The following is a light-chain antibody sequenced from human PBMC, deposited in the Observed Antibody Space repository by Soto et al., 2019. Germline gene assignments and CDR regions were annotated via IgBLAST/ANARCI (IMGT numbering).Light chain of an antibody. CDR2: GAS. CDR1: QSVIRSY. J-gene: IGKJ5*01. V-gene: IGKV3-20*01. CDR3: QERGSSPIS. Sequence: IVYTQSPGTFSLNPGERATISCRASQSVIRSYLAWYQQKPGQAPRLLIYGASSRATGIPDRFSGSGSGTDFTLTISRLEPEDFAVYYSQERGSSPISSGQRTRPE.